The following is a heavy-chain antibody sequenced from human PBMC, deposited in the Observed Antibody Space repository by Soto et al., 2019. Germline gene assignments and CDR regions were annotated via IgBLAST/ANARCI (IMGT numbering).Heavy chain of an antibody. CDR3: AATVVTYYYYYGMDV. CDR2: ISYDGSNK. D-gene: IGHD2-15*01. V-gene: IGHV3-30*03. Sequence: GGSLRLSCAASGFTFSSYGMHWVRQAPGKGLEWVAVISYDGSNKYYADSVKGRFTISRDNSKNTLYLQMNSLRAEDTAVYYCAATVVTYYYYYGMDVWGQGTTVTVSS. J-gene: IGHJ6*02. CDR1: GFTFSSYG.